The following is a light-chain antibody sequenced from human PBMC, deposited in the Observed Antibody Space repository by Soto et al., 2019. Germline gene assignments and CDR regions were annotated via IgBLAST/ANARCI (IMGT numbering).Light chain of an antibody. CDR2: DVS. V-gene: IGLV2-14*01. CDR1: SSDVGGYNY. Sequence: QSALTQPASVSGSPGQSITISCTGTSSDVGGYNYVSWYQQHPGKAPKLMIYDVSNRPSGVPNRFSGSKSGNTASLSISGLQAEDEADYYCSSYTSSSTRVFGTGTRSPS. CDR3: SSYTSSSTRV. J-gene: IGLJ1*01.